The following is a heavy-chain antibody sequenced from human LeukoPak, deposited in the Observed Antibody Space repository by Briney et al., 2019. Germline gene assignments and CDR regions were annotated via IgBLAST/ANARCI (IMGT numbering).Heavy chain of an antibody. CDR2: ISSDGSKI. CDR3: ARDAAYGYDRFDY. CDR1: GFIFSNYA. V-gene: IGHV3-30*04. J-gene: IGHJ4*02. D-gene: IGHD4-17*01. Sequence: GGSLRLSCAASGFIFSNYAMHWVRQAPGKGLEWVALISSDGSKIYYADSVKGRFTISRDNSRNTLYLQMNSLRAEDSAVYYCARDAAYGYDRFDYWGQGTQVTVSS.